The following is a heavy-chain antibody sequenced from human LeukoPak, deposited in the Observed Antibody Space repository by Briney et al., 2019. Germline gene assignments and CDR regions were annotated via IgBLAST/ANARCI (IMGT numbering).Heavy chain of an antibody. CDR3: AGEVPHYYMDV. J-gene: IGHJ6*03. Sequence: PSQTLSLTCTVSGSSISSGGYYWSWIRQHPGKGLEWIGYIYYSGSTYYNPSLKSRVTISVDTSKNQFSLKLSSVTAADTAVYYCAGEVPHYYMDVWGKGTTVTVSS. CDR2: IYYSGST. CDR1: GSSISSGGYY. V-gene: IGHV4-31*03. D-gene: IGHD1-1*01.